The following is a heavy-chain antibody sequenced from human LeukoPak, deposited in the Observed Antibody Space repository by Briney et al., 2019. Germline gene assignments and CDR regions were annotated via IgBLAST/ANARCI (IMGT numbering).Heavy chain of an antibody. CDR3: ARGGYSAYEPLGY. V-gene: IGHV3-7*04. J-gene: IGHJ4*02. CDR1: GFTFSSYW. D-gene: IGHD5-12*01. CDR2: IKPDGSEE. Sequence: GGSLRLSCAVSGFTFSSYWMSWVRQAPGKGLEWVANIKPDGSEEYCVDSVKGRLTISRDNAKNSLYLQMNSLRAEDTAVYYCARGGYSAYEPLGYWGQGTLVTVSS.